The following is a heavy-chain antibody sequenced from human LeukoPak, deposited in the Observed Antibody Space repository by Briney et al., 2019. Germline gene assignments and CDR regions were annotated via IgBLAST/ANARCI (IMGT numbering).Heavy chain of an antibody. CDR1: GGTFSSYA. D-gene: IGHD4-17*01. CDR2: IIPIFGTA. V-gene: IGHV1-69*05. J-gene: IGHJ3*02. CDR3: ARVGEGTTVTTFFRVFDI. Sequence: PVKVSCKASGGTFSSYAISWVRQAPGQGLEWMGGIIPIFGTANYAQKFQGRVTITTDESTSTAYMELSSLRSEDTAVYYCARVGEGTTVTTFFRVFDIWGQGTMVTVSS.